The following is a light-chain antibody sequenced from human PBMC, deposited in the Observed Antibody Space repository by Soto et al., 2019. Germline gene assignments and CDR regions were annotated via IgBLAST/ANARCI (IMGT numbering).Light chain of an antibody. J-gene: IGKJ2*01. Sequence: DIQMTQSPSTLSASVGDGVTITCRASQSIGSRLAWYQQKPGKAPKLLIYQATNLQPGVPSRFSGSGSGTDFSLTISRLHPVDAATYYCQQYTDFQYTFGQGTKVEI. CDR3: QQYTDFQYT. CDR1: QSIGSR. V-gene: IGKV1-5*03. CDR2: QAT.